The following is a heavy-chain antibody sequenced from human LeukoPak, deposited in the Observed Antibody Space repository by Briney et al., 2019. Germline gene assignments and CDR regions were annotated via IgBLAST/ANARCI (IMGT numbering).Heavy chain of an antibody. CDR2: IDPSDSYT. CDR3: ARLYTTMILDY. Sequence: GESLKISCKGSGYSFTNYWISWVRQMPGKGLEWMGRIDPSDSYTNYIQSFQGHVTNSADKSIRTAYLQWSSLKASDTAIYYCARLYTTMILDYWGQGTLVTVSS. V-gene: IGHV5-10-1*01. CDR1: GYSFTNYW. D-gene: IGHD3-22*01. J-gene: IGHJ4*02.